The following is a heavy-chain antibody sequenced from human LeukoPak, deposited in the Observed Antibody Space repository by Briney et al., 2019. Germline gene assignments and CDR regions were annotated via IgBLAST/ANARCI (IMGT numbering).Heavy chain of an antibody. CDR2: IYYSGST. CDR1: GGSISSSSYY. V-gene: IGHV4-39*01. J-gene: IGHJ6*03. CDR3: ARVYGSGSYYNGYYYYYMDV. D-gene: IGHD3-10*01. Sequence: SETLSLTCTVSGGSISSSSYYWGWIRQPPGKGLEWIGSIYYSGSTYYNPSLKSRVTVSVDTSKNQFSLKLSSVTAADTAVYYCARVYGSGSYYNGYYYYYMDVWGKGTTVTISS.